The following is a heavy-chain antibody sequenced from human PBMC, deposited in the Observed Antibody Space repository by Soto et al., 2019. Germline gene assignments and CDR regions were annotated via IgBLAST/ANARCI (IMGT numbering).Heavy chain of an antibody. CDR3: ARHLGYYYGMDV. J-gene: IGHJ6*02. Sequence: ASVKVSCKASGYTFTSYWISWVRQMPGKGLEWMGRIDPSDSYTNYSPSFQGHVTISADKSISTAYLQWSSLKASDTAMYYCARHLGYYYGMDVWGQGTTVTVSS. V-gene: IGHV5-10-1*01. CDR1: GYTFTSYW. CDR2: IDPSDSYT.